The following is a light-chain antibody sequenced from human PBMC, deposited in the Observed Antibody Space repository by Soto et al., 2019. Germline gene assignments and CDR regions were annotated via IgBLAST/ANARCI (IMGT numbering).Light chain of an antibody. CDR3: SSYAGTNNFGV. V-gene: IGLV2-8*01. CDR1: TSDIGAYNY. CDR2: EVT. Sequence: QSALSQPPSASGSPGRSVTISCTGTTSDIGAYNYVSWYQQHPDKAPKLIIYEVTKRPSGVPDRFSGSKSGNTASLTVSGLQAEDEADYYCSSYAGTNNFGVFGTGTKLTVL. J-gene: IGLJ1*01.